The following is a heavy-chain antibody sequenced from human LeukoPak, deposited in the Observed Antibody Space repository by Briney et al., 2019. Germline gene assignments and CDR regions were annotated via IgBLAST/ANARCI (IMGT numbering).Heavy chain of an antibody. CDR1: GYTFTSYG. Sequence: ASVKVSCKASGYTFTSYGISWVRQAPGQGLEWMGWISAYNGNTNYAQKLQGRVTMTTDTSTSTAYMELRSLRSDDTAVYYCARTALSCWYFSARFDPWGQGTLVTVSS. D-gene: IGHD6-13*01. V-gene: IGHV1-18*01. CDR3: ARTALSCWYFSARFDP. CDR2: ISAYNGNT. J-gene: IGHJ5*02.